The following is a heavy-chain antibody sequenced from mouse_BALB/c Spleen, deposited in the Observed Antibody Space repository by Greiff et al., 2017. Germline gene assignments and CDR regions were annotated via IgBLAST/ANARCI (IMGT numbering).Heavy chain of an antibody. J-gene: IGHJ2*01. CDR3: ARLFYDYDHFDY. Sequence: EVQLVESGGDLVKPGGSLKLSCAASGFTFSSYGMSWVRQTPDKRLEWVATISSGGSYTYYPDSVKGRFTISRDNAKNTLYLQMSSLKSEDTAMYYCARLFYDYDHFDYWGQGTTLTVSS. CDR2: ISSGGSYT. V-gene: IGHV5-6*01. D-gene: IGHD2-4*01. CDR1: GFTFSSYG.